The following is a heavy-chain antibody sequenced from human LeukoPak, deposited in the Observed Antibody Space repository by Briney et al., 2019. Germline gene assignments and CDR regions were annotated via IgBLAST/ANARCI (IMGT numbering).Heavy chain of an antibody. Sequence: PGGSLRLSCAASVFPFSSYSINCVRQAPGKGVEWVSSISSSSSYIYYADSVKGRFTVSRDNAKSSLHLQMDSLRVEDTAVYYCARGRPRYDAFDIWGQGTMVTVSS. CDR1: VFPFSSYS. CDR2: ISSSSSYI. V-gene: IGHV3-21*01. CDR3: ARGRPRYDAFDI. J-gene: IGHJ3*02.